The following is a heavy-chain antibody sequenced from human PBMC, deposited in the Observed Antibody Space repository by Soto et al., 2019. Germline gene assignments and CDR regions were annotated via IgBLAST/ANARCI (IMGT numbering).Heavy chain of an antibody. D-gene: IGHD2-15*01. J-gene: IGHJ6*02. Sequence: QVPLVESGGGVVQPGRSLRLSCAASGFTFSSYGMHWVRQAPGKGLEWVAVISYDGSNKYYADSVKGRFTISRDNSKNXXYLQMNSLRAEDTAVYYCAKDPRGPSKSVWYGMDVWGQGTTVTVSS. CDR2: ISYDGSNK. CDR3: AKDPRGPSKSVWYGMDV. CDR1: GFTFSSYG. V-gene: IGHV3-30*18.